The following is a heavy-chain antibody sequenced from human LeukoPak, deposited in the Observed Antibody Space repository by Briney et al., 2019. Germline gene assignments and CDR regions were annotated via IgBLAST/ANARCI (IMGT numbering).Heavy chain of an antibody. CDR1: GGSISSYY. V-gene: IGHV4-59*12. J-gene: IGHJ2*01. CDR2: IYYSGST. Sequence: SETLSLTCTVSGGSISSYYWSWIRQPPGKGLEWIGYIYYSGSTNYNPSLKSRVTMSVDTSKNQFSLKLSSVTAADAAVYYCARYTYYYDSSGYPNWYFDLWGRGTLVTVSS. D-gene: IGHD3-22*01. CDR3: ARYTYYYDSSGYPNWYFDL.